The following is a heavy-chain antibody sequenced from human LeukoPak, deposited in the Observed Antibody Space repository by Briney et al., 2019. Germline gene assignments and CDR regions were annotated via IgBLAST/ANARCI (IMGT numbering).Heavy chain of an antibody. V-gene: IGHV1-46*01. CDR3: ARGFPLSGYDSSGYYLY. CDR1: GYTFTSYY. J-gene: IGHJ4*02. Sequence: ASVKVSCKASGYTFTSYYMHWVRQAPGQGLEWMGIINPSGGSTSNAQKFQGRVTMTRDTSTSTVYMELSSLRSEDTAVYYCARGFPLSGYDSSGYYLYWGQGTLVTVSS. D-gene: IGHD3-22*01. CDR2: INPSGGST.